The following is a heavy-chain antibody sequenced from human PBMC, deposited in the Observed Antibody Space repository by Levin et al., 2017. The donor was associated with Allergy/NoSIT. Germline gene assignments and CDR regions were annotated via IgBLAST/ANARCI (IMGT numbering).Heavy chain of an antibody. CDR3: ARGGNEYAGPPADVDY. Sequence: LRLSCTVSGDSISTDNYSWSWIRQPPGKGLEWIGYIYHSGNTHYNPSFSSRVTMSVDMSKNQLSLKLTSVTAADTAVYYCARGGNEYAGPPADVDYWGPGTLATVSS. CDR2: IYHSGNT. J-gene: IGHJ4*02. V-gene: IGHV4-30-2*01. CDR1: GDSISTDNYS. D-gene: IGHD2-8*01.